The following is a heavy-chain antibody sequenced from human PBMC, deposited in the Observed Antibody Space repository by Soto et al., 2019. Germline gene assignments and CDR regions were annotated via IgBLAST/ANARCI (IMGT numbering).Heavy chain of an antibody. CDR3: AKGARFPDSLVGATPAY. J-gene: IGHJ4*02. V-gene: IGHV3-23*01. D-gene: IGHD1-26*01. CDR1: GFTFSSYA. CDR2: ISGSGGST. Sequence: GGSLRLSCAASGFTFSSYAMSWVRQAPGKGLEWVSGISGSGGSTYYPDSVKGRFTISRDNSKNTLYLQMNSLRAEDTAVYYCAKGARFPDSLVGATPAYWGQGTLVTVSS.